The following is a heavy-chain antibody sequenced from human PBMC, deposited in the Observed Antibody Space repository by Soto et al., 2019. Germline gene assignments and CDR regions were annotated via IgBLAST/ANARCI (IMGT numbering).Heavy chain of an antibody. Sequence: QVQLQVSGPGLVKPSQTLSLTCSVSGTSLRSGGNYWSWIRQHPVQGLEWIGNTYHSGTAYYNPSLQSRVTISVDSSKSHFSLMLDSVTAADTAVYYGSRAPDQFGGHFDYWGRGILVTVSS. V-gene: IGHV4-31*03. CDR3: SRAPDQFGGHFDY. CDR2: TYHSGTA. CDR1: GTSLRSGGNY. D-gene: IGHD2-15*01. J-gene: IGHJ4*02.